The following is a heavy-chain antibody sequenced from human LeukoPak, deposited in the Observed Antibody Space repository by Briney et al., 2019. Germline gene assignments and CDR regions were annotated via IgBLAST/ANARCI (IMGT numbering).Heavy chain of an antibody. Sequence: SETLSLTCAVYGGSLSGYYWSWIRQPPGKGLEWIGEINHSGSTNYNPSLKSRVTISVDTSKNQFSLKLSSVTAADTAVYYCARGMLFGGDYWGQGTLVTVSS. CDR2: INHSGST. D-gene: IGHD3/OR15-3a*01. V-gene: IGHV4-34*01. CDR3: ARGMLFGGDY. CDR1: GGSLSGYY. J-gene: IGHJ4*02.